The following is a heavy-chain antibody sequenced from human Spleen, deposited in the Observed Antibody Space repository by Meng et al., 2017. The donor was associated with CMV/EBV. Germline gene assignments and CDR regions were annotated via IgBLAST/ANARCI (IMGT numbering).Heavy chain of an antibody. CDR3: AREEFLGGYSYGLDYYYGMDV. CDR2: ISYDGSNK. D-gene: IGHD5-18*01. V-gene: IGHV3-30*03. CDR1: GFTFSSYS. Sequence: GGSLRLSCAASGFTFSSYSMNWVRQAPGKGLEWVAVISYDGSNKYYADSVKGRFTISRDNSKNTLYLQMNSLRAEDTAVYYCAREEFLGGYSYGLDYYYGMDVWGQGTTVTVSS. J-gene: IGHJ6*02.